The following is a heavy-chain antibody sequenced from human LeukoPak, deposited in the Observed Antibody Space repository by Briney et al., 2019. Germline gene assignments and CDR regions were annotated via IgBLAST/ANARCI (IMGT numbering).Heavy chain of an antibody. Sequence: PGGSLRLSCAASGFTFSSYAMSWVRQAPGKGLEWVSAISGSGGSTYYADSVRGRFTISRDNSKNTLYLQMNSLRAEDTAVYYCVREIRQQLVSGAFDIWGQGTMVTVSS. V-gene: IGHV3-23*01. CDR1: GFTFSSYA. CDR2: ISGSGGST. J-gene: IGHJ3*02. D-gene: IGHD6-13*01. CDR3: VREIRQQLVSGAFDI.